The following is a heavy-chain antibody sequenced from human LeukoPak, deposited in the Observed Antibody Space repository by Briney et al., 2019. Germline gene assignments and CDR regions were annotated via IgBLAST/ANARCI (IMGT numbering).Heavy chain of an antibody. CDR1: GYSISSGYY. CDR3: ARDPEPQGCSSTSCYLGWFDP. CDR2: IYHSGST. J-gene: IGHJ5*02. Sequence: SETLSLTCTVSGYSISSGYYWGWIRPPPGKGLEWIGSIYHSGSTYYNPSLKSRVTISVDTSKNQFSLKLSSVTAADTAVYYCARDPEPQGCSSTSCYLGWFDPWGQGTLVTVSS. V-gene: IGHV4-38-2*02. D-gene: IGHD2-2*01.